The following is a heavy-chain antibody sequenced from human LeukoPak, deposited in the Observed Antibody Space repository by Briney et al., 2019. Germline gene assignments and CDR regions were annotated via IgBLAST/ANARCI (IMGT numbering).Heavy chain of an antibody. CDR3: ASFYCSGGSCYPGTEYYYYYMDV. J-gene: IGHJ6*03. D-gene: IGHD2-15*01. CDR2: IIPIFGTA. CDR1: GGTFSSYA. Sequence: SVKVSCKASGGTFSSYAISWVRQAPGQGLEWMGGIIPIFGTANYAQKFQGRVTITADVSTSTAYMELSSLRSEDTAVYYCASFYCSGGSCYPGTEYYYYYMDVWGKGTTVTVSS. V-gene: IGHV1-69*13.